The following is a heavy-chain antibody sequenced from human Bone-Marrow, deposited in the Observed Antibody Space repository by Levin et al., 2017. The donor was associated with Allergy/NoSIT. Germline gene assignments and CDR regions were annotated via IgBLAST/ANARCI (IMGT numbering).Heavy chain of an antibody. CDR1: GYSITSYW. CDR2: IYPGDSAT. Sequence: GESLKISCEASGYSITSYWIGWVRQMPGKGLEWMGIIYPGDSATKYSPSFQGQVTISVDKSISTAYLQWSSLKASDTAMYYCAIHRYGTTVDFDYWGPGTLVTVSS. J-gene: IGHJ4*02. V-gene: IGHV5-51*01. CDR3: AIHRYGTTVDFDY. D-gene: IGHD1-1*01.